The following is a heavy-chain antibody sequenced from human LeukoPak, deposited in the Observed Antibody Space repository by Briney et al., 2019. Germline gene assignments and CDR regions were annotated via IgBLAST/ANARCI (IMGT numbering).Heavy chain of an antibody. D-gene: IGHD3-3*01. J-gene: IGHJ6*03. CDR2: MNPNSGNT. CDR3: ARARYETRIWPKSRYDYYHYMDV. CDR1: GYTFTSYD. Sequence: ASVKVSCKASGYTFTSYDINWVRQATGQGLEWMGWMNPNSGNTGYAQKFQGRVTMTRNTSISTAYMELSSLRSEDMAVYYCARARYETRIWPKSRYDYYHYMDVWGKGTTVTVSS. V-gene: IGHV1-8*01.